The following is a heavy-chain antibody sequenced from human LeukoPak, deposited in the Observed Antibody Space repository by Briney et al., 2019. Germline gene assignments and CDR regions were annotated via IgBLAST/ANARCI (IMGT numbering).Heavy chain of an antibody. CDR1: GFTVSSNY. Sequence: PGGSLRLSCAATGFTVSSNYMSWVRQAPGKGLEWVSVIYSGGSTYYADSVKGRFTISRDNSKNTLYLQMNSLRADDTAVYYCARDLYSSGWYGIHWGQGTLVTVSS. D-gene: IGHD6-19*01. V-gene: IGHV3-53*01. CDR3: ARDLYSSGWYGIH. J-gene: IGHJ4*02. CDR2: IYSGGST.